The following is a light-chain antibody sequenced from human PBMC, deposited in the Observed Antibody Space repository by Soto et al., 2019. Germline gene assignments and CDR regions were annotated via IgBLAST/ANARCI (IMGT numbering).Light chain of an antibody. CDR3: SSYASTITSVL. CDR1: SSDVGGYNY. V-gene: IGLV2-14*01. J-gene: IGLJ2*01. CDR2: DVS. Sequence: QSALTQPASVSGSPGQSITISCTGTSSDVGGYNYVSWYQQHPGKAPKLIIYDVSNRPSGISNRFSGSKSGNTASLTISGLQAEDEADYYCSSYASTITSVLCGGGTKLTVL.